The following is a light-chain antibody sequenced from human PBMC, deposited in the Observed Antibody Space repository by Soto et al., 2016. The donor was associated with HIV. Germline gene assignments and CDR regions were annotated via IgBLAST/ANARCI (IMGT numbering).Light chain of an antibody. CDR2: DDS. CDR1: NIGNKA. J-gene: IGLJ2*01. V-gene: IGLV3-21*03. CDR3: QVWDVSSDLVV. Sequence: SYELTQPPSVSVAPGKTARVTCGGNNIGNKAVHWFQQKPGQAPVLVVYDDSHRPSGIPERFSGSNSGNTATLTISGVEAGDEADYYCQVWDVSSDLVVFGGGTKLTVL.